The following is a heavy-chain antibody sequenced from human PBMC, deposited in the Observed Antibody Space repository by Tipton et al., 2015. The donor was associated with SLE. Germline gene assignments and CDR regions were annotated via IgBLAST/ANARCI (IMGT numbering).Heavy chain of an antibody. CDR3: AAATALVVYPDAYQHGLGV. D-gene: IGHD2-8*02. J-gene: IGHJ6*02. Sequence: QSGAEVKKPGSSLKVSCKASGGTLTSYSISWVRQAPGQGPEWMGGIIPIFGTPDYAQKFQGRLTITADELTDTVYMELSSLKSDDTAVYYCAAATALVVYPDAYQHGLGVWGQGTTVTVSS. CDR2: IIPIFGTP. CDR1: GGTLTSYS. V-gene: IGHV1-69*01.